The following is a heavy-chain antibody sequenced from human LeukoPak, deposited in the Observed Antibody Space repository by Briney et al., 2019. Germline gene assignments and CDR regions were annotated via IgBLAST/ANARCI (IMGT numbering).Heavy chain of an antibody. D-gene: IGHD3-22*01. Sequence: SETLSLTCAVYGGSLSDYYWSWIRQPPGKGLEWIGEINHSGSTNYNPSLKSRVTISVDTSKNQFSLKLSSVTAADTAVYYCASSSSGYYVALGIWGYWGQGTLVTVSS. CDR3: ASSSSGYYVALGIWGY. J-gene: IGHJ4*02. V-gene: IGHV4-34*01. CDR1: GGSLSDYY. CDR2: INHSGST.